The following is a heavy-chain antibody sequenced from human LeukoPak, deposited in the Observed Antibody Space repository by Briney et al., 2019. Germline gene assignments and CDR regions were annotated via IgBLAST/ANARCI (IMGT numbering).Heavy chain of an antibody. CDR2: ISGSGGST. V-gene: IGHV3-23*01. Sequence: GGSLRLSCAASGFTFSSYSMSWVRQAPGKGLEWVSAISGSGGSTYYADSVKGRFTISRDNSKNTLYLQMNSLRAEDTAVYYCARYGSGSYFDYWGQGTLVTVSS. J-gene: IGHJ4*02. CDR3: ARYGSGSYFDY. D-gene: IGHD3-10*01. CDR1: GFTFSSYS.